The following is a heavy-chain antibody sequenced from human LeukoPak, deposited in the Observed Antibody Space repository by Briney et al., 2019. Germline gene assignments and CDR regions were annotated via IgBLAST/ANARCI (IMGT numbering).Heavy chain of an antibody. V-gene: IGHV4-61*02. D-gene: IGHD4-17*01. CDR3: ASTTVTTDYYYGMDV. J-gene: IGHJ6*02. CDR1: DGSISSGSHY. CDR2: IYTSGST. Sequence: PPQTLSLTCTVSDGSISSGSHYWSWIRQPAGKGLEWIGRIYTSGSTNYNPSLKSRVTISVDTSKNQFSLKLSSVTAADTAVYYCASTTVTTDYYYGMDVWGQGTTVTVSS.